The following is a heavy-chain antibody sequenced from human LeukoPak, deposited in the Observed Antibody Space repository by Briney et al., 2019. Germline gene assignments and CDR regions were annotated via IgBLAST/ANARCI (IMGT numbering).Heavy chain of an antibody. CDR3: ARDTTPYYDILTGFDP. CDR1: GGSISSYY. CDR2: IYYSGST. Sequence: SETLSLTCTVSGGSISSYYWSWIRQPPGKGLEWIGYIYYSGSTNYNPSLKSRVTISVDTSKNQFSLKLSSVTAADTAVYYCARDTTPYYDILTGFDPWGQGTLVTVSS. D-gene: IGHD3-9*01. J-gene: IGHJ5*02. V-gene: IGHV4-59*01.